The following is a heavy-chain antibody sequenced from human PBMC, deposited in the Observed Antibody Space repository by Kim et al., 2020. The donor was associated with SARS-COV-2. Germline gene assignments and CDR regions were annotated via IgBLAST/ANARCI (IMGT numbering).Heavy chain of an antibody. V-gene: IGHV3-30*04. Sequence: GGSLRLSCAASGFTFSSYAMHWVRQAPGKGLEWVAVISYDGSNKYYADSVKGRFTISRDNSKNTLYLQMNSLRAEDTAVYYCARPPLVRGVPAYYYGMDVWGQGTTVTVSS. J-gene: IGHJ6*02. D-gene: IGHD3-10*01. CDR1: GFTFSSYA. CDR3: ARPPLVRGVPAYYYGMDV. CDR2: ISYDGSNK.